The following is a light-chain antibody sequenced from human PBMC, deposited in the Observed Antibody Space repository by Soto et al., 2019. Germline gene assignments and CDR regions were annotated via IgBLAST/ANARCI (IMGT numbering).Light chain of an antibody. Sequence: DIQKTQSPSSLSASLGDRVTITCRASQGIGNYLAWYQLQPGKVPKLLIYAASTLQSGVPSRFSGSGSGTDFTLTISSLQPEDVATYFCQKYNSAPRTFGQGTKVEI. CDR2: AAS. CDR1: QGIGNY. J-gene: IGKJ1*01. CDR3: QKYNSAPRT. V-gene: IGKV1-27*01.